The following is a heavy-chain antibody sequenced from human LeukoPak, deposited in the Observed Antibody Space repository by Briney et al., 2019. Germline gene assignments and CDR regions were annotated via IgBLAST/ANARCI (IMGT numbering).Heavy chain of an antibody. D-gene: IGHD3-3*01. CDR1: GFTFSSYS. CDR3: ARASYDFWSGDPPSYYLDY. J-gene: IGHJ4*02. CDR2: ISSSSTTI. V-gene: IGHV3-48*01. Sequence: PGGSLRLSCAASGFTFSSYSMNWVRQAPGEGLEWVSCISSSSTTIYYADSVKGRFTISRDNAKNSLYLQMNSLRAEDTAVYYCARASYDFWSGDPPSYYLDYWGQGTLVTVSS.